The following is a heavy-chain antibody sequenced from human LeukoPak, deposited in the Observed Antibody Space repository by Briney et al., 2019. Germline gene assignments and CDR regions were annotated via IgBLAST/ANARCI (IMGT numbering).Heavy chain of an antibody. CDR2: ISWNSGSI. CDR3: AKVAATVTTDAFDI. V-gene: IGHV3-9*01. Sequence: SEGSLRLSCAPSGFTFDDYAMHWVRQAPGKGMEWVSGISWNSGSIGYADSVKGRFTISRDNAKNSLYLQMNSLRAEDTALYYCAKVAATVTTDAFDIWGQGTMVSVSS. J-gene: IGHJ3*02. CDR1: GFTFDDYA. D-gene: IGHD4-17*01.